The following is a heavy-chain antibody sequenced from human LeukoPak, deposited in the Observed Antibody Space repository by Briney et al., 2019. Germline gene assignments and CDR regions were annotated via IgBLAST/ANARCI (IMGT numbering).Heavy chain of an antibody. Sequence: SETLSLTCTVSGGSISSSSYYWGWIRQPPGKGLEWIGSIYYSGSTNYNPSLKSRVTISVDTSKNQFSLKLSSVTAADTAVYYCARELTLHYWGQGTLVTVSS. CDR3: ARELTLHY. V-gene: IGHV4-39*07. D-gene: IGHD4/OR15-4a*01. CDR2: IYYSGST. J-gene: IGHJ4*02. CDR1: GGSISSSSYY.